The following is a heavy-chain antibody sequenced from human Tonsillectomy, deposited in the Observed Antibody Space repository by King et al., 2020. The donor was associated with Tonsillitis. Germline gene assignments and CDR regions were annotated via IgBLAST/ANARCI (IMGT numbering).Heavy chain of an antibody. Sequence: VQLQESGPGLVKPSETLSLTCTVSGGSVSSGDYYWRWIRQPPGKGLEWIGYIYYSGSTNYNPSLKSRVTMSVDTSKNQFSLKLSSVTAADTAVYYCARDFYSSGWYYFDYWGQGTLVTVSS. J-gene: IGHJ4*02. D-gene: IGHD6-19*01. CDR2: IYYSGST. CDR3: ARDFYSSGWYYFDY. V-gene: IGHV4-61*08. CDR1: GGSVSSGDYY.